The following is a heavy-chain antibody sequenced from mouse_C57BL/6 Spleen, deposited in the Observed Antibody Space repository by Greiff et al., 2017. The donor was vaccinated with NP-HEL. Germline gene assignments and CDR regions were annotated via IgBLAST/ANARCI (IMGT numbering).Heavy chain of an antibody. CDR3: TGGSSNYYAMDY. CDR2: IDPENGDT. Sequence: DVKLVESGAELVRPGASVKLSCTASGFNIKDDYMHWVKQRPEQGLEWIGWIDPENGDTEYASKFQGKATITADTSSNTAYLQLSSLTSEDTAVYYCTGGSSNYYAMDYWGQGTSVTVSS. J-gene: IGHJ4*01. CDR1: GFNIKDDY. V-gene: IGHV14-4*01. D-gene: IGHD1-1*01.